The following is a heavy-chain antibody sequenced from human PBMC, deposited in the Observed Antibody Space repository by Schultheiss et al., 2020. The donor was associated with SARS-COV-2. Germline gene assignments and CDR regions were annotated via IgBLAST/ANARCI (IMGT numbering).Heavy chain of an antibody. J-gene: IGHJ6*02. CDR2: ISYDGSNK. Sequence: GGSLRLSCAASGFTFSDYYMSWIRQAPGKGLEWVAVISYDGSNKYYADSVKGRFTISRDNAKNSLYLQMNSLRAEDTAVYYCARSWNYGYYYYGMDVWGQGTTVTVSS. CDR1: GFTFSDYY. CDR3: ARSWNYGYYYYGMDV. V-gene: IGHV3-30*03. D-gene: IGHD1-7*01.